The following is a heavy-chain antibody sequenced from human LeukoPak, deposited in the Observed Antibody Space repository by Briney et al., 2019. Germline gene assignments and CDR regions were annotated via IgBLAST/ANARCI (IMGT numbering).Heavy chain of an antibody. CDR3: AKTIFGVTHAFDI. J-gene: IGHJ3*02. Sequence: GGSLRLSCAASGFTFSSFSMTWVRQAPGKGLEWVASFTSRSRNIYYADSVKGRFTISRDNSKNTVHLQMNSLRAEDTAVYYCAKTIFGVTHAFDIWGQGTMVTVSS. CDR1: GFTFSSFS. CDR2: FTSRSRNI. V-gene: IGHV3-21*04. D-gene: IGHD3-3*01.